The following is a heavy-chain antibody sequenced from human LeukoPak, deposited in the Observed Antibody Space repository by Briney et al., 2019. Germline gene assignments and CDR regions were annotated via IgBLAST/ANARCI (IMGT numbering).Heavy chain of an antibody. V-gene: IGHV4-59*12. CDR2: IYYSGST. D-gene: IGHD2-2*03. CDR1: GGSISSYY. CDR3: ARDMDIVVVPAAIGY. J-gene: IGHJ4*02. Sequence: SETLSLTCTVSGGSISSYYWSWIRQPPGKGLEWIGYIYYSGSTNYNPSLKSRVTISVDTSKNQFSLKLSSVTAADTAVYYCARDMDIVVVPAAIGYWGQGTLVTVSS.